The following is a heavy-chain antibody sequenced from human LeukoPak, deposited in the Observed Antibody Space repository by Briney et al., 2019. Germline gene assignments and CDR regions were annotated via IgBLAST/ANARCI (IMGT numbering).Heavy chain of an antibody. V-gene: IGHV4-59*08. CDR1: GGSISNYY. D-gene: IGHD6-6*01. Sequence: SETLSLTCTVSGGSISNYYWSWIRQPPGKGLEWIGYVYYTGSTSYNPSLKSRVTISGDTSKNQFSLKLSSVTAADTAVYYCTRRGGSSSSDWFDPWGQGTLVTVSS. CDR2: VYYTGST. J-gene: IGHJ5*02. CDR3: TRRGGSSSSDWFDP.